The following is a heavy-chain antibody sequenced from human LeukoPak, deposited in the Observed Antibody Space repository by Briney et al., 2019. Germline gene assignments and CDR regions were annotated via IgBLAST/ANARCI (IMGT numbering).Heavy chain of an antibody. J-gene: IGHJ4*02. CDR2: IYTSGST. V-gene: IGHV4-4*07. CDR3: ARHNTIFGVLVPLDY. D-gene: IGHD3-3*01. CDR1: GGSISSYY. Sequence: SETLSLTCTVSGGSISSYYWSWIRQPAGKGLERIGRIYTSGSTNYNPSLKSRVTISIGKSKNHFSLNLSSVTAADTAVYYCARHNTIFGVLVPLDYWGQGTLVTVSS.